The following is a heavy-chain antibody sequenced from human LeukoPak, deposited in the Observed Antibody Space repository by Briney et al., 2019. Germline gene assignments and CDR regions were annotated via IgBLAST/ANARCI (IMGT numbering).Heavy chain of an antibody. CDR3: ARFAAGGSYYYYMDV. Sequence: GGSLRLSCAASGFTFSSYTMNWVRQPPGKGLEWVSNIGTSSTTIYYADSVKGRFTISRDNAKNSLYLQMNSLRADDTAVYYCARFAAGGSYYYYMDVWGKGTTVTVPS. V-gene: IGHV3-48*01. CDR2: IGTSSTTI. D-gene: IGHD6-25*01. J-gene: IGHJ6*03. CDR1: GFTFSSYT.